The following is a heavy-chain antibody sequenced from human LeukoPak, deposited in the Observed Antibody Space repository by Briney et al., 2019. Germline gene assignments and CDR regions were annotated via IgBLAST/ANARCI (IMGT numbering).Heavy chain of an antibody. J-gene: IGHJ4*02. Sequence: GGSLRLSCAASGFTFSSYGMHWVRQAPGKGLEWVAFIRNDRSKKYYADSVKGRFTISRDNSKNTLYLQMNSLRAEDTAVYYCAKDTTRPTDSGGWYEHDYWGQGTLVTVSS. CDR3: AKDTTRPTDSGGWYEHDY. CDR2: IRNDRSKK. D-gene: IGHD6-19*01. CDR1: GFTFSSYG. V-gene: IGHV3-30*02.